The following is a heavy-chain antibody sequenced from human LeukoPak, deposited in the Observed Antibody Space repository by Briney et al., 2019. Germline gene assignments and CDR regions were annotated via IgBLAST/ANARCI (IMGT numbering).Heavy chain of an antibody. Sequence: GASVKFYGKVSGYTLTALSINWVRQAPGKALEWMGGFDPDDVETIYAQKFQRRVTMTVDTSTDTAYMKLSSLRSEDTAVYDCATGILGFRVRGVIQAVDPLNNWFVPWGQGTLVTVSS. CDR3: ATGILGFRVRGVIQAVDPLNNWFVP. CDR2: FDPDDVET. V-gene: IGHV1-24*01. CDR1: GYTLTALS. J-gene: IGHJ5*02. D-gene: IGHD3-10*01.